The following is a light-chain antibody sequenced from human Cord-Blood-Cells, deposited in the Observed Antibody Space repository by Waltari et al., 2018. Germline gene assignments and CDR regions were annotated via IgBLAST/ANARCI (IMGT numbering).Light chain of an antibody. CDR3: QQYYSTPYT. CDR2: WAC. Sequence: DIVMTQSPDSLAVSLGERATINCKSSQSVLYSSNNKNYLAWYQQKTGQPPKLLIYWACTRESGVPDRFSGSGSGTDYTLTISSLQAEDVAVYYCQQYYSTPYTFGQGTKLEIK. CDR1: QSVLYSSNNKNY. V-gene: IGKV4-1*01. J-gene: IGKJ2*01.